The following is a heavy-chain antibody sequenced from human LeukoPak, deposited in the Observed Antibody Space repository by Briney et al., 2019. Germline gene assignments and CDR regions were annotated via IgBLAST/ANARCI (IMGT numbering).Heavy chain of an antibody. CDR3: AKKIFQGWGFYFDY. D-gene: IGHD2-21*01. Sequence: GGSLRLSCAASGFTFSSYAMSWVRQAPGKGLEWVSAISDSGSATYYADSVKGRFTIPRDNSKNTLHLQMNSLRAEDTAIYYCAKKIFQGWGFYFDYWGQGTLVTVSS. J-gene: IGHJ4*02. CDR2: ISDSGSAT. V-gene: IGHV3-23*01. CDR1: GFTFSSYA.